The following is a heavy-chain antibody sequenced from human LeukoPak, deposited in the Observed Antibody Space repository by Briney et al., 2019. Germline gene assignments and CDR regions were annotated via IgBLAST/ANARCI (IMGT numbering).Heavy chain of an antibody. CDR2: INTNTGNP. J-gene: IGHJ5*02. V-gene: IGHV7-4-1*04. D-gene: IGHD6-6*01. Sequence: ASVKVSCKASGYTFTSYAMNWVRQAPGQGLEWMGWINTNTGNPTYAQGFTGRFVFSLDTSVSMAYLQISSLKAEDTAVYYCARRPEGKARPDWFDPWGQGTLVTVSS. CDR1: GYTFTSYA. CDR3: ARRPEGKARPDWFDP.